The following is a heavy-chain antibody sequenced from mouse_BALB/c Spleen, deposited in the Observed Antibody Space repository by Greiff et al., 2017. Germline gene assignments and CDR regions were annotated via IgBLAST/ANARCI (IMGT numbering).Heavy chain of an antibody. V-gene: IGHV5-6*01. CDR2: ISSGGSYT. CDR1: GFTFSSYA. J-gene: IGHJ4*01. Sequence: EVQLVESGGGLVKPGGSLKLSCAASGFTFSSYAMSWVRQTPEKRLEWVATISSGGSYTYYPDSVKGRFTISRDNAKNNLYLQMSSLKSEDTAMYYCARWDAMDYWGQGTSVTVSS. CDR3: ARWDAMDY.